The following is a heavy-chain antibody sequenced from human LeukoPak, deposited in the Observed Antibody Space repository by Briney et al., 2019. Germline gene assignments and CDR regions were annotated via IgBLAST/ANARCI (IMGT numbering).Heavy chain of an antibody. CDR1: GYTFTSYG. D-gene: IGHD4-23*01. CDR3: AREGGGTVVTGDAFDI. V-gene: IGHV1-18*01. J-gene: IGHJ3*02. Sequence: ASVKVSCKASGYTFTSYGISWVRQAPGQGLEWMGWINTHNGNTKYAQKVQGRVTMTTDTSTSTAYMDLRSLRSDDTAVYYCAREGGGTVVTGDAFDIWGQGTMVTVSS. CDR2: INTHNGNT.